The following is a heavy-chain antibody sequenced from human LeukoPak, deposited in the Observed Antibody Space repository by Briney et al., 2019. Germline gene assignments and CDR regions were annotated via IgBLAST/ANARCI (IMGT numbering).Heavy chain of an antibody. Sequence: GGSLRLSCAVSGFTFSDAWMTWVRQSPGTGLQWVATINPHGSETYYADSLRGRFTISRDNAENSLSLQMNSLRADDTAVYYCARGECDIWGQGTQVSVST. J-gene: IGHJ4*02. D-gene: IGHD2-21*02. V-gene: IGHV3-7*01. CDR1: GFTFSDAW. CDR2: INPHGSET. CDR3: ARGECDI.